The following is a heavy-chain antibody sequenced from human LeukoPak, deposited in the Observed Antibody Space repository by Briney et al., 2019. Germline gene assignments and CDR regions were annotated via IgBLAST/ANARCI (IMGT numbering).Heavy chain of an antibody. D-gene: IGHD3-16*02. J-gene: IGHJ5*02. CDR1: GGTFSSYA. V-gene: IGHV1-69*05. CDR3: ARGPPLCLGELSS. Sequence: SVKVSCKASGGTFSSYAISWVRQAPGQGLEWMGRIIPIFGTANYAQKFQGRVTITTDESTSTAYMELSSLRSEDTAVYYCARGPPLCLGELSSWSQGTLVTVSS. CDR2: IIPIFGTA.